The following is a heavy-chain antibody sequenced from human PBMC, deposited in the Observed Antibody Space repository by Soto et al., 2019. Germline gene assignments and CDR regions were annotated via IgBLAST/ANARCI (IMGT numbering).Heavy chain of an antibody. D-gene: IGHD2-2*01. CDR3: ARDIVVVPAAEQSYYYYGMDV. CDR2: ISAYNGNT. V-gene: IGHV1-18*01. Sequence: QVQLVQSGAEVKKPGASVKVSCKASGYTFTSYGISWVRQAPGQGLEWMGWISAYNGNTNYAQKLQGRVTMTTDTTTSIAYMELRSLRSDATAVYYCARDIVVVPAAEQSYYYYGMDVWGQGTTVTVSS. CDR1: GYTFTSYG. J-gene: IGHJ6*02.